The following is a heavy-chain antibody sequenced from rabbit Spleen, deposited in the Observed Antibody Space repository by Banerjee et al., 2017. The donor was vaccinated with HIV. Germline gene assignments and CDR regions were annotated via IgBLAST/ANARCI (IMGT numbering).Heavy chain of an antibody. J-gene: IGHJ2*01. CDR3: ARNYVNAFDP. V-gene: IGHV1S40*01. CDR2: IYPSFGDT. D-gene: IGHD1-1*01. CDR1: GIDFSSYA. Sequence: VESGGGLVQAGESLKLSCKASGIDFSSYAMIWVRQAPGKGPEWIAYIYPSFGDTAYATWAKGRFTISKTSSTTVTLQMTSLTAADTATYFCARNYVNAFDPWGQGTLVTVS.